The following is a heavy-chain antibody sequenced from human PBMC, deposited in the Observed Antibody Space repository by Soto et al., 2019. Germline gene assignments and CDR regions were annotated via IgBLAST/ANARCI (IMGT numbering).Heavy chain of an antibody. J-gene: IGHJ6*02. Sequence: QVQLVESGGGVVQPGRSLRLSCAASGFTFSSYGMHWVRQAPGKGLEWVAVIWYDGSNKYYADSVKGRFTISRDNSKNTLYLQMNSLRAEDTAVYYCARFGAAGPSRQANYYYYYGMDVWGQGTTVTVSS. CDR1: GFTFSSYG. D-gene: IGHD6-13*01. CDR3: ARFGAAGPSRQANYYYYYGMDV. CDR2: IWYDGSNK. V-gene: IGHV3-33*01.